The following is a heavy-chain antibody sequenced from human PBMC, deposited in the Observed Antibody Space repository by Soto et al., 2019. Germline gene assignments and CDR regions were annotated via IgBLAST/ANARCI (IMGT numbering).Heavy chain of an antibody. Sequence: VASVKSCKASGYTFTSYAMHWVRQAPGQRLEWMGWINAGNGNTKYSQKFQGRVTITRDTSASTAYMELSSLRSEDTAVYYCARSFNAPHLTHFDYWGQGTLVTVS. CDR3: ARSFNAPHLTHFDY. CDR1: GYTFTSYA. CDR2: INAGNGNT. J-gene: IGHJ4*02. V-gene: IGHV1-3*01.